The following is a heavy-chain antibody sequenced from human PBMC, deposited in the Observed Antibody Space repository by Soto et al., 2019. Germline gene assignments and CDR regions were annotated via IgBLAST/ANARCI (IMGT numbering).Heavy chain of an antibody. J-gene: IGHJ6*02. CDR1: GGSISSYY. CDR3: ARVGRDYGDSIYYYGMDV. D-gene: IGHD4-17*01. Sequence: NPSETLSLTCTVSGGSISSYYWSWIRQPPGKGLEWIGYIYYSGYTNYNPSLKSRVTISVDTSKNQFSLKLSSVTAADTAVYYCARVGRDYGDSIYYYGMDVSGQGTTVTVSS. V-gene: IGHV4-59*01. CDR2: IYYSGYT.